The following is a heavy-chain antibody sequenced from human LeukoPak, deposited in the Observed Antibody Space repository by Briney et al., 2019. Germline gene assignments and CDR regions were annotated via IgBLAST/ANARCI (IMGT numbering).Heavy chain of an antibody. J-gene: IGHJ4*02. CDR1: GYTFTSYY. D-gene: IGHD3-9*01. CDR2: INPSGGST. Sequence: GASVKVSCKASGYTFTSYYMHWVRQAPGQGLEWMGIINPSGGSTSYAQKFQGRVTMTRDMSTSTVYMELSSLRSEDTAVYYCARGTYDILTDSYYFDYWGQGTLVTVSS. V-gene: IGHV1-46*01. CDR3: ARGTYDILTDSYYFDY.